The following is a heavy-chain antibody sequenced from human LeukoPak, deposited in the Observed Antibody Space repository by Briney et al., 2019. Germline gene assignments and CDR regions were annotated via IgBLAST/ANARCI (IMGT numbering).Heavy chain of an antibody. CDR3: ARARPYDILTGYYLSPYYYYYYCMDV. CDR1: GFTFDDYG. Sequence: GGSLRLSCAASGFTFDDYGMSWVRQAPGKGLEWVSGINWNGGSTGYADSVKGRFTISRDNAKNSLYLQMNSLRAEDTALYYCARARPYDILTGYYLSPYYYYYYCMDVWGKGTTVTVSS. J-gene: IGHJ6*03. V-gene: IGHV3-20*04. CDR2: INWNGGST. D-gene: IGHD3-9*01.